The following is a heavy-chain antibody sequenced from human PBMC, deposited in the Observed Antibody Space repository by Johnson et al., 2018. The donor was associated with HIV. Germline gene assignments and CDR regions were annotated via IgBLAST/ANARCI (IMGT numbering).Heavy chain of an antibody. J-gene: IGHJ3*02. CDR1: GFTFSNYG. V-gene: IGHV3-30*02. CDR3: AREGRGSSSGAFDI. Sequence: QVQLVESGGGVVQPGGSLRLSCAASGFTFSNYGMHWVRQAPGKGLEGVAFIRYDGSNKYYADSVKGRFTISRDNSKNTLYLQMNSLRAEDTAVYYCAREGRGSSSGAFDIWGQGTMVTVSS. CDR2: IRYDGSNK. D-gene: IGHD6-6*01.